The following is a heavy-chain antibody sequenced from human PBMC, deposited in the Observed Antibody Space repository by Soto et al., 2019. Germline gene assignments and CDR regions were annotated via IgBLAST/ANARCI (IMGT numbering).Heavy chain of an antibody. J-gene: IGHJ6*02. CDR3: ARDSPDYGDYTNGMDV. V-gene: IGHV4-30-4*01. D-gene: IGHD4-17*01. Sequence: SETLSLTCTVSGGSISSGDYYWSWIRQPPGKGLEWIGYIYYSGSTYYNPSLKSRVTISVDTSKNQFSLKLSSVTAADTAVYYCARDSPDYGDYTNGMDVWGQGTTVTVSS. CDR2: IYYSGST. CDR1: GGSISSGDYY.